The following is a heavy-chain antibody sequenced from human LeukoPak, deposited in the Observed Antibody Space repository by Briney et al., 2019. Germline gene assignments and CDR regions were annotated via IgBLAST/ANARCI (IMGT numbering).Heavy chain of an antibody. V-gene: IGHV4-59*08. D-gene: IGHD3-22*01. J-gene: IGHJ5*02. CDR2: IYYSGST. CDR3: ARRGYDSMWFDP. CDR1: GGSISSYY. Sequence: SETLSLTCTVSGGSISSYYWSWIRQPPGKGLEWIGYIYYSGSTNYNPSLKSRVTISVDTSKNQFSLKLSSVTAADTAVYYCARRGYDSMWFDPWGQGTLVTVSS.